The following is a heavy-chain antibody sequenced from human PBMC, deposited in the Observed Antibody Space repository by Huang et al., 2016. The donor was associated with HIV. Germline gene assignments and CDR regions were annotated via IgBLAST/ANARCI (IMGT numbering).Heavy chain of an antibody. J-gene: IGHJ4*02. CDR1: GGSINSVTYY. D-gene: IGHD6-19*01. CDR3: AREALRPGAGIKGYFDY. CDR2: IYTSGST. Sequence: QVQLQESGPGLVKPSQTLSLTCTVSGGSINSVTYYWSWIRQPTGKGLEWIGNIYTSGSTNHNPSLKSRVTISVDTSKNQFSLKLSSVTAADTAVYYCAREALRPGAGIKGYFDYWGPGTRVTVSS. V-gene: IGHV4-61*09.